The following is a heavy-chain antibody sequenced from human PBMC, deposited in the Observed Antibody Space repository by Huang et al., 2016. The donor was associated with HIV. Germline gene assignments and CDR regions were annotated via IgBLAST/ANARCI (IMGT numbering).Heavy chain of an antibody. CDR2: ISDSGST. CDR3: ARMFKYDSGGYWGNDAFDI. Sequence: QVQLQQWGAELLKPSETLSLTCAVSGGSFSGHYWTWIRQPPGRGREWIGEISDSGSTTYNPSRKSRVTSSGDTSQSQFSLKLNSVTAADTAIYYCARMFKYDSGGYWGNDAFDIWGQGTMVTVSS. CDR1: GGSFSGHY. D-gene: IGHD3-22*01. J-gene: IGHJ3*02. V-gene: IGHV4-34*02.